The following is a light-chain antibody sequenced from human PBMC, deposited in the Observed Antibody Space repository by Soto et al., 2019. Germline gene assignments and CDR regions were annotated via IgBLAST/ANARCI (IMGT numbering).Light chain of an antibody. V-gene: IGLV2-14*01. CDR1: SSDVGGYNY. CDR2: DVT. CDR3: SSYTTSRPVI. J-gene: IGLJ2*01. Sequence: QSALTQPASVSGSPGQSITISCTGTSSDVGGYNYVSWYQQHPGKVPKLMIYDVTNRPSGVSNRFSGSKSGNTASLTISGLQAGDEADYYCSSYTTSRPVIFGGGTKLTVL.